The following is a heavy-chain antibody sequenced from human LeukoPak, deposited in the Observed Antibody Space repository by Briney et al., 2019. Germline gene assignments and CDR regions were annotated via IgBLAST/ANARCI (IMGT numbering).Heavy chain of an antibody. Sequence: ASVKVSCKASGYTFTGYYMHWVRQAPGQGLEWMGWINPNSGGTNYAQKFQGRVTMTRDTSISTAYMELSRLRSDDTAVYYCARDPYYDFWCGYFFGFDPWGQGTLVTVSS. D-gene: IGHD3-3*01. CDR1: GYTFTGYY. CDR3: ARDPYYDFWCGYFFGFDP. CDR2: INPNSGGT. J-gene: IGHJ5*02. V-gene: IGHV1-2*02.